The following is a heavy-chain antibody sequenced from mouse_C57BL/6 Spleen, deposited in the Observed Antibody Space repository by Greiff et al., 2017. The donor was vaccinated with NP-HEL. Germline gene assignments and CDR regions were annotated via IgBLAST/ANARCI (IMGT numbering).Heavy chain of an antibody. Sequence: QVQLQQPGAELVKPGASVKMSYKASGYTFTSYWITWVKQRPGQGLEWIGDIYPGSGSTNYNAKFKSKATLTVDTSSSTAYMQLSSLTSEDSAVYYCARETAQAVPFAYWGQGTLVTVSA. CDR1: GYTFTSYW. D-gene: IGHD3-2*02. CDR3: ARETAQAVPFAY. V-gene: IGHV1-55*01. CDR2: IYPGSGST. J-gene: IGHJ3*01.